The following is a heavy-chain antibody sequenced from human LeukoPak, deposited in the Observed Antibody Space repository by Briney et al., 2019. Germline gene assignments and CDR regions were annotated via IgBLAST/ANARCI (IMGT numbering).Heavy chain of an antibody. V-gene: IGHV3-7*01. Sequence: GGSLRLSCAASGFTFSSYWMSWVRQAPGKGLEWVANIKQDGSEKYYVDSVKGRFTISRDNAKNSLYVQMNSLRAEDTAVYYCARGATSYYYYYMDVWGKGTTVTVSS. CDR1: GFTFSSYW. D-gene: IGHD1-26*01. CDR3: ARGATSYYYYYMDV. J-gene: IGHJ6*03. CDR2: IKQDGSEK.